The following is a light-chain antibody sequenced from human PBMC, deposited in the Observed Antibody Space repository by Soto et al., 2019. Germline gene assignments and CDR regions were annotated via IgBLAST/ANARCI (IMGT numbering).Light chain of an antibody. CDR2: GAS. J-gene: IGKJ4*01. CDR3: QQYGSSPT. CDR1: QSVSSSY. Sequence: EIVLTQSPGTLSLSPGERATLSCRASQSVSSSYLAWYQQKPGQAPRLPIYGASSKVTGIPDRFSGSGSGTDFTLTISRLEPEGFAVYCCQQYGSSPTFGGGAKVEIK. V-gene: IGKV3-20*01.